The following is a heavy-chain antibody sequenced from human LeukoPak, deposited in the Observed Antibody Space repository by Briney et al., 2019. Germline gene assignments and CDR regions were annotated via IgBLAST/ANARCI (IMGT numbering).Heavy chain of an antibody. Sequence: GGSLRLSCAASGFTFSSYSMNWVRQAPGKGLEWVSSISSSSSYIYYAGSVKGRFTISRDNAKNSLYLQMNSLRAEDTAVYYCARDRSMADAFDIWGQGTMATVSS. D-gene: IGHD5-24*01. CDR3: ARDRSMADAFDI. V-gene: IGHV3-21*01. J-gene: IGHJ3*02. CDR1: GFTFSSYS. CDR2: ISSSSSYI.